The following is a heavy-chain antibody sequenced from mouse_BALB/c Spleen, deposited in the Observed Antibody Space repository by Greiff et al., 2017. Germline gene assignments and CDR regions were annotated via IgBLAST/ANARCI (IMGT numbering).Heavy chain of an antibody. CDR3: TRPYYGNYDAMDY. V-gene: IGHV1-5*01. J-gene: IGHJ4*01. Sequence: EVKLQESGTVLARPGASVKMSCKASGYTFTSYWMHWVKQRPGQGLEWIGAIYPGNSDTSYNQKFKGKAKLTAVTSTSTAYMELSSLTNEDSAVYYCTRPYYGNYDAMDYWGQGTSVTVSS. CDR1: GYTFTSYW. D-gene: IGHD2-10*01. CDR2: IYPGNSDT.